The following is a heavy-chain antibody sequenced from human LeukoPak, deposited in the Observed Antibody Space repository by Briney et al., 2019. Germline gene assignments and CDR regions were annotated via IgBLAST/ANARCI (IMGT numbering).Heavy chain of an antibody. J-gene: IGHJ4*02. CDR1: GFTFSSYA. Sequence: GGSLRLSCAASGFTFSSYAMSWVRQAPGKGLEWVSAISGSGGSTYYADSVKGRFTISRDNSKNTLYLQMNSLRVEDTAVCYCAKRAGGSGGVFDYWGQGTLVTVSS. CDR2: ISGSGGST. V-gene: IGHV3-23*01. CDR3: AKRAGGSGGVFDY. D-gene: IGHD3-10*01.